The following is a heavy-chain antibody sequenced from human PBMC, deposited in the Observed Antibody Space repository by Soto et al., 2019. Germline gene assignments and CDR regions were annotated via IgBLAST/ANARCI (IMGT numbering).Heavy chain of an antibody. V-gene: IGHV1-2*02. J-gene: IGHJ4*02. CDR2: INPDTGAT. CDR1: GYSFTGYY. CDR3: ARVDYGTGGYPFPYFDY. D-gene: IGHD2-8*02. Sequence: HEHLVQSGAEVKRPGASLKVSCTASGYSFTGYYIHWVRQAPGQGLERMGWINPDTGATNYAQNFQGRVPLTSDTSISAAAMDLASLTSDDTAVYYCARVDYGTGGYPFPYFDYWGQGTLVIVSS.